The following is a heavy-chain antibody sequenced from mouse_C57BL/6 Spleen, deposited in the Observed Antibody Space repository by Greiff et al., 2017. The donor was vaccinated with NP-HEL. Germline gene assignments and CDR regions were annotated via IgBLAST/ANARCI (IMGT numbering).Heavy chain of an antibody. D-gene: IGHD1-1*01. Sequence: EVQGVESGGGLVKPGGSLKLSCAASGFTFSDYGMHWVRQSPEKGLEWFAYISSGSSTIYYADTVKGRFTISRDNAKNTLFLQMTSLRSEDTAMYYCARGYYGMAIDYWGQGTSVTVSS. CDR1: GFTFSDYG. CDR3: ARGYYGMAIDY. J-gene: IGHJ4*01. V-gene: IGHV5-17*01. CDR2: ISSGSSTI.